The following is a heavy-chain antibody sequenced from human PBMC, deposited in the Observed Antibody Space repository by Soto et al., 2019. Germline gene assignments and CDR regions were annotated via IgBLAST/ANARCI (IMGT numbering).Heavy chain of an antibody. Sequence: GGSLRLSCAAAGFDFEDYAMHWVRQVPGKGLEWVSLTNSDGTDSYYMNSVKGRFTISRDNAKGTLYLQMDRLRPEDTALYFCAKSWYYYDSSPLDHWGQGTLVRVSS. CDR2: TNSDGTDS. J-gene: IGHJ4*02. D-gene: IGHD3-22*01. CDR3: AKSWYYYDSSPLDH. V-gene: IGHV3-43D*04. CDR1: GFDFEDYA.